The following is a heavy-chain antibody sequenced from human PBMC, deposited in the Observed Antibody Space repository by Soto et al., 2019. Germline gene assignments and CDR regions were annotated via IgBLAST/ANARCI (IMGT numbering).Heavy chain of an antibody. D-gene: IGHD6-13*01. J-gene: IGHJ6*02. CDR3: ARGIVAAATTQHFYYYALDF. Sequence: GGCLRLSCAASGFAFEDYGMQWVRQAPGKGLEWVSGIIWNGGSTDYADSVKGRFTISRDNAKNSLYLQMNRLRAEDTALYYCARGIVAAATTQHFYYYALDFWRQGTTVTVSS. V-gene: IGHV3-20*04. CDR2: IIWNGGST. CDR1: GFAFEDYG.